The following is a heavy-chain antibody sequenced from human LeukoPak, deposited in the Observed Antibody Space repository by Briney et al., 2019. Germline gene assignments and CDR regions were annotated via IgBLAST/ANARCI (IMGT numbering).Heavy chain of an antibody. CDR1: GYTFTSYG. CDR3: ARYDFWSGSRPFDY. J-gene: IGHJ4*02. V-gene: IGHV1-18*01. CDR2: ISAYNGNT. D-gene: IGHD3-3*01. Sequence: GASVKVSCKASGYTFTSYGISWVRRAPGQGLEWMGWISAYNGNTNYAQKLQGRVTMTTDTSTSTAYMELRSLRSDDTAVYYCARYDFWSGSRPFDYWGQGTLVTVSS.